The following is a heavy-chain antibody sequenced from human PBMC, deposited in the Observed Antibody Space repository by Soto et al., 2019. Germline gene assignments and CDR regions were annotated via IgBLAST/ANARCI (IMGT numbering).Heavy chain of an antibody. Sequence: LSLTCTVSGGSVSSGSYYWSWIRQPPGKGLEWIGYIYYSGSTNYNPSLKSRVTLSVDTSTNQCSLTLSSMTAADTAVYYCAKGYSTEYFQHWGQGTLVTVSS. D-gene: IGHD6-13*01. CDR1: GGSVSSGSYY. V-gene: IGHV4-61*01. J-gene: IGHJ1*01. CDR2: IYYSGST. CDR3: AKGYSTEYFQH.